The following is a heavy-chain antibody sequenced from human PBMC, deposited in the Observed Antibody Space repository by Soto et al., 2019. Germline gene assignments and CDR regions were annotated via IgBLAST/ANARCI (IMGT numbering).Heavy chain of an antibody. D-gene: IGHD3-3*01. CDR3: ATRITVFGLLIPPFDP. CDR1: GGSVNGYY. CDR2: INHTGGT. Sequence: ETLSLTCAVYGGSVNGYYWNWIRQPPGKGLEWIGEINHTGGTYYNPSLKSRVTMSVDTSKNQFSLRLSSVTAADTAIYYCATRITVFGLLIPPFDPWGQGTQVTVSS. V-gene: IGHV4-34*01. J-gene: IGHJ5*02.